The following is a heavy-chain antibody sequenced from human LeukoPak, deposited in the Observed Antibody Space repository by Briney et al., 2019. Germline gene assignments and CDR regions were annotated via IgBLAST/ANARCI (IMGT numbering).Heavy chain of an antibody. D-gene: IGHD3-10*01. CDR2: INPNSGGT. J-gene: IGHJ6*02. V-gene: IGHV1-2*02. CDR1: GYTFTGYY. Sequence: ASVKVSCKASGYTFTGYYMHWVRQAPGQGLEWMGWINPNSGGTDYAQKFQGRVTMTRDTSISTAYMELSRLRSDDTAVYYCARTYYYGSGSYSSDYYGMDVWGQGTTVTVSS. CDR3: ARTYYYGSGSYSSDYYGMDV.